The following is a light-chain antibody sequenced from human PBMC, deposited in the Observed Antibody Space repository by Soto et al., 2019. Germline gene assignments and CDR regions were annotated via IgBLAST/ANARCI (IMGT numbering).Light chain of an antibody. Sequence: ELVWTQSPGTLSLSPGERANLSGRASQSVSRSYLAWYQKNPGQDPRILIYLASNRAAGVPARFSGSGSGTDFNLTISRLETEDFAVYYCQQYGSSTWTFGQGTKVDIK. CDR3: QQYGSSTWT. CDR1: QSVSRSY. J-gene: IGKJ1*01. CDR2: LAS. V-gene: IGKV3-20*01.